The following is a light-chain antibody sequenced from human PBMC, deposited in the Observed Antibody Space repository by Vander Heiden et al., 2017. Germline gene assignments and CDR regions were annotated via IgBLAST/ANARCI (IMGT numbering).Light chain of an antibody. CDR2: DAA. J-gene: IGKJ2*01. CDR1: QDISNY. V-gene: IGKV1-33*01. CDR3: QQYDNLPPYT. Sequence: DMQQTQSAFSLSACVGDRGTITCQASQDISNYLKWYQQKPGKAPKLLIYDAANLETGVPSRFSGSGSGTDFTFTISSLQPEDIATYYCQQYDNLPPYTFGQGTKLEIK.